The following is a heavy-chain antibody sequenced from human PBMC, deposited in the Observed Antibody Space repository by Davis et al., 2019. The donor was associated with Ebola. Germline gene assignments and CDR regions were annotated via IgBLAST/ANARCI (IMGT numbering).Heavy chain of an antibody. V-gene: IGHV1-69*06. CDR3: ARVYCSGGSCSTPHLFYYYYGMDV. D-gene: IGHD2-15*01. CDR2: IIPIFGTA. J-gene: IGHJ6*02. Sequence: SVKVSCKASGYTFTSYDISWVRQAPGQGLEWMGGIIPIFGTANYAQKFQGRVTITADKSTSTAYMELSSLRSEDTAVYYCARVYCSGGSCSTPHLFYYYYGMDVWGQGTTVTVSS. CDR1: GYTFTSYD.